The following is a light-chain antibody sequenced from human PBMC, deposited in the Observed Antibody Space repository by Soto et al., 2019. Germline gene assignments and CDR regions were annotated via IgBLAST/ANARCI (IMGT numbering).Light chain of an antibody. Sequence: EIVLTQSPGTLSLSPGERATLSCRASQSVGTNYLAWYQQKPGQPPRLLIYHASIRATGIPDRFSGSGSGADFTLTINRLEPEDFAVFFCHQYAYAPLTCGGGTKVDIK. CDR3: HQYAYAPLT. V-gene: IGKV3-20*01. J-gene: IGKJ4*02. CDR2: HAS. CDR1: QSVGTNY.